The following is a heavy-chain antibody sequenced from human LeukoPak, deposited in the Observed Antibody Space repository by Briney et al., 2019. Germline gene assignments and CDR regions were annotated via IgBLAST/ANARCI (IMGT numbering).Heavy chain of an antibody. V-gene: IGHV3-48*03. CDR2: ISSSGSTT. D-gene: IGHD4-17*01. CDR1: GFTFSSYE. Sequence: HPGGSLRLSCAASGFTFSSYEMNWVRQAPGKGLEWVSYISSSGSTTYYADSVKGRFTIPRDNSKNTLYLQMNSLRAEDTAVYYCAKDFKSRDYDAYFQHWGQGTLVTVSS. CDR3: AKDFKSRDYDAYFQH. J-gene: IGHJ1*01.